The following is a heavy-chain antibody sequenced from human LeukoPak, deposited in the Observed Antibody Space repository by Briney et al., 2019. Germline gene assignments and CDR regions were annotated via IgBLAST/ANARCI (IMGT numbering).Heavy chain of an antibody. CDR2: ISRGSSSI. Sequence: GGSLRLSCAASGFTFSNYNMNWVRQAPGKGLEWVSKISRGSSSIYYADSVKGRFTISRDNARNSVFLQMNSLRDEDTAVYYCARGATVTSPLDYWGQGTLVTVSS. D-gene: IGHD4-17*01. V-gene: IGHV3-48*02. CDR3: ARGATVTSPLDY. CDR1: GFTFSNYN. J-gene: IGHJ4*02.